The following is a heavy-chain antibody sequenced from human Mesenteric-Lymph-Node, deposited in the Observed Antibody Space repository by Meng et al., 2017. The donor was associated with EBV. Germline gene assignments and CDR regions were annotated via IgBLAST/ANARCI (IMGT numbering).Heavy chain of an antibody. J-gene: IGHJ4*02. CDR1: GFTFRSYT. Sequence: EVQLVESGGGRVRPGGSLRLSCAASGFTFRSYTIIWVRQAPGKGLEWVSAISSSSVYISYADSVKGRFTISRDNAKNSLYLQMNSLRAEDTAVYYCARDDYTNYVLDYWGQGTLVTVSS. V-gene: IGHV3-21*01. CDR2: ISSSSVYI. D-gene: IGHD4-11*01. CDR3: ARDDYTNYVLDY.